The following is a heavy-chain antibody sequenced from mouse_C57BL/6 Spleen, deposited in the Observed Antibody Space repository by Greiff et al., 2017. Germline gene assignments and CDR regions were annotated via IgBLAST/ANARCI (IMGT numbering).Heavy chain of an antibody. CDR1: GYAFSSSW. CDR2: IYPGDGDT. V-gene: IGHV1-82*01. J-gene: IGHJ2*01. Sequence: VQLQQSGPELVKPGASVKISCKASGYAFSSSWMNWVKQRPGKGLEWIGRIYPGDGDTNYNGKFKGKATLTAAKSSSTAYMKLSSLTSEESAVYFCAMGGTRDYWGQGTTLTVSS. D-gene: IGHD3-3*01. CDR3: AMGGTRDY.